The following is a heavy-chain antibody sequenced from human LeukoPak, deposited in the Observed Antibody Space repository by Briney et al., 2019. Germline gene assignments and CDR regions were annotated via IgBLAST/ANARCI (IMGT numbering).Heavy chain of an antibody. CDR2: IYSGGTI. V-gene: IGHV3-53*01. D-gene: IGHD3-22*01. J-gene: IGHJ3*01. Sequence: PGGSLRLSCAASGFSVRTNYMSWVRQAPGKGLEWVSVIYSGGTIRDADSVKGRFTISRDNSRNTLHLQMNSLRVDDTAVYYCVRAVHHLFYSYTSGYYGDAFDVWGQGTVVTVSS. CDR1: GFSVRTNY. CDR3: VRAVHHLFYSYTSGYYGDAFDV.